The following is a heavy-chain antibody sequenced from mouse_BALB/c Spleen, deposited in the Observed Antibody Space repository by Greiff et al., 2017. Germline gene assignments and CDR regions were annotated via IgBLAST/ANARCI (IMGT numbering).Heavy chain of an antibody. CDR3: ARWQGNWGLAY. Sequence: EVKVVESGGGLVKPGGSLKLSCAASGFTFSSYTMSWVRQTPEKRLEWVATISSGGGNTYYPDSVKGRFTISRDNAKNNLYLQMSSLRSEDTALYYCARWQGNWGLAYWGQGTLVTVSA. J-gene: IGHJ3*01. CDR2: ISSGGGNT. D-gene: IGHD4-1*01. V-gene: IGHV5-9*03. CDR1: GFTFSSYT.